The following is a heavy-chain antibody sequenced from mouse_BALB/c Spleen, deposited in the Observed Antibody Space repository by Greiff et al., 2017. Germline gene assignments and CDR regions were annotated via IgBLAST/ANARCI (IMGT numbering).Heavy chain of an antibody. Sequence: QVQLKQSGAELAKPGASVTMSCKASGYTFTSYWMHWVKQRPGQGLEWIGYINPSTGYTEYNQKFKDKATLTADKSSSTAYMQLSSLTSEDSAVYYCARPNRYDTYWGQGTLVTVSA. V-gene: IGHV1-7*01. J-gene: IGHJ3*01. D-gene: IGHD2-14*01. CDR1: GYTFTSYW. CDR3: ARPNRYDTY. CDR2: INPSTGYT.